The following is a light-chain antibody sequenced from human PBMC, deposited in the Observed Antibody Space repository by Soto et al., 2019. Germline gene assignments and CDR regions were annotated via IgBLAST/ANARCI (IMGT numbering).Light chain of an antibody. Sequence: IQLTQSPSSLYASVGDRVTITCRASQAIRTALGWYQQKPGKVPKLLIYAASILQSGVPSRFSGSKSGTDFTLTISSLQLEDFATYFCQQSFSAPYTFGQGTKLEIK. CDR2: AAS. V-gene: IGKV1-39*01. CDR1: QAIRTA. CDR3: QQSFSAPYT. J-gene: IGKJ2*01.